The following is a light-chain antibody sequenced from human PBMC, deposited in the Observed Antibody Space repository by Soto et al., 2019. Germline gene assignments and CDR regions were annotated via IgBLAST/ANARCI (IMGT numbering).Light chain of an antibody. Sequence: DIPLTQSPSSLSASVGDRVTITSRASQSISSDLNWYQQKAGQAPKLLIYVASNLQIGVPSRFSGSGSGTEFTLTINSLQPEDFATYYCQQGHSAPRTFGLGTKVEVK. CDR1: QSISSD. CDR3: QQGHSAPRT. V-gene: IGKV1-39*01. CDR2: VAS. J-gene: IGKJ1*01.